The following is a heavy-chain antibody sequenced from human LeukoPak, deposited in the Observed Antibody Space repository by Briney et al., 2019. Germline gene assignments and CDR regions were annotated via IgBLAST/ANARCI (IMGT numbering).Heavy chain of an antibody. CDR2: IFYSGTT. CDR3: ARGNGWFAH. V-gene: IGHV4-59*01. Sequence: PSETLSLTCTASGGXLSNSYCSWIRQPPGKGLEWVGYIFYSGTTNYNPSLKTRLTISVDTSKNQFSLKLGSVTAADTAVYYCARGNGWFAHWGQGTLVTVSS. CDR1: GGXLSNSY. J-gene: IGHJ5*02. D-gene: IGHD2-8*01.